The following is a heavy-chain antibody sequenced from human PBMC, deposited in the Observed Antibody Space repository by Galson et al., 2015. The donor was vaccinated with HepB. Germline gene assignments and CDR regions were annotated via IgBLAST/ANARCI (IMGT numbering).Heavy chain of an antibody. Sequence: ETLSLPCAVYGGSFSGFYWRWIRQPPGKGLEWIGEISHRGSTNYSPSLKSRVTISVDASKNQFSLKLRSLTAADTALYYCARGNDYGSGTFYKSYGIDVWGQGTMVIVSS. V-gene: IGHV4-34*01. CDR3: ARGNDYGSGTFYKSYGIDV. J-gene: IGHJ3*01. D-gene: IGHD3-10*01. CDR1: GGSFSGFY. CDR2: ISHRGST.